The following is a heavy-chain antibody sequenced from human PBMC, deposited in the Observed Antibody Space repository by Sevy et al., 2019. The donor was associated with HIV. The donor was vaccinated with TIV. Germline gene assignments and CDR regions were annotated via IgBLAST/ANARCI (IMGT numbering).Heavy chain of an antibody. Sequence: ASVKVSCKTSGYTFTTYAIHWVRQAPGQRLEWMGWINDDNGNTKYSQNFQGRVTITRDTSAGTAYMELSSLRVEETAVYYCARDYSGSGSYYISNWFDPWGQGTLVTVSS. CDR3: ARDYSGSGSYYISNWFDP. J-gene: IGHJ5*02. D-gene: IGHD3-10*01. CDR2: INDDNGNT. V-gene: IGHV1-3*01. CDR1: GYTFTTYA.